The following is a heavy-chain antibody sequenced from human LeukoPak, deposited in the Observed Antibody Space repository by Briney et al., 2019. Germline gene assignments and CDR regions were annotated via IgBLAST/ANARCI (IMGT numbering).Heavy chain of an antibody. J-gene: IGHJ4*02. CDR3: ARYCSSTSCYTRGFDY. V-gene: IGHV3-23*01. D-gene: IGHD2-2*02. Sequence: GGSLRLSCAASGFTFSSYAMSWVRRAPGKGLEWVSVIGGSGGSTYYADSVKGRFTISRDNAKNSLYLQMNSLRAEDTAVYYCARYCSSTSCYTRGFDYWGQGTLVTVSS. CDR2: IGGSGGST. CDR1: GFTFSSYA.